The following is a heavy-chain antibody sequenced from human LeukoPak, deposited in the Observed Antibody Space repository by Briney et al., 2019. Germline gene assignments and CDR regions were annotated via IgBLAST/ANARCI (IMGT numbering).Heavy chain of an antibody. J-gene: IGHJ4*02. CDR1: AFTFSSYA. CDR2: ISGDTKNT. CDR3: AKMRPLVGSTAFDY. D-gene: IGHD1-26*01. Sequence: GGSLRLSCAASAFTFSSYAMSWVRQAPGKGLEWVSVISGDTKNTYYAGSVRGRFAISRDNSRNTLYLQMNSLRVEDTAVYYCAKMRPLVGSTAFDYWGQGTLVTVSS. V-gene: IGHV3-23*01.